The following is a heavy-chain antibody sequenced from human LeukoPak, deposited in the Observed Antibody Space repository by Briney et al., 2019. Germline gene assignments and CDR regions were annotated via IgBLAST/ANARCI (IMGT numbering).Heavy chain of an antibody. D-gene: IGHD2-15*01. CDR3: SRGYCSGGSCYFDFDY. V-gene: IGHV3-49*03. Sequence: GGSLRLSCTASGFTFGDYGMGWFRQAPGKGVEWAGFIRSKAYGGTTEYAASVKGRFTISRDDSKSIAYLQMNSLKTEDTAVHYCSRGYCSGGSCYFDFDYWGQGTLVTVSS. CDR2: IRSKAYGGTT. J-gene: IGHJ4*02. CDR1: GFTFGDYG.